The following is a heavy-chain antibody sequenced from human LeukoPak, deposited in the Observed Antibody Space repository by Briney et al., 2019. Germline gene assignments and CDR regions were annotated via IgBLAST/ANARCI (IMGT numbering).Heavy chain of an antibody. Sequence: GGSLRLSCAASGFTFSIYSMNWVRQAPGKGLEWVSYISSSSSTIYYADSVKGRFTISRDNAKNSLYLQMNSLRAEDTAVYYCARAHAEIRLWFGELTGWFDPWGQGTLVTVSS. CDR1: GFTFSIYS. V-gene: IGHV3-48*01. CDR2: ISSSSSTI. CDR3: ARAHAEIRLWFGELTGWFDP. D-gene: IGHD3-10*01. J-gene: IGHJ5*02.